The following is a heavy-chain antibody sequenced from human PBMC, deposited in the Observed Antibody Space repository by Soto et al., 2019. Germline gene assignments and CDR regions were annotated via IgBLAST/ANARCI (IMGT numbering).Heavy chain of an antibody. V-gene: IGHV4-59*01. CDR3: ARIGYYDSSGYYLGPFDY. CDR1: GGSISSDY. CDR2: TYYSGST. J-gene: IGHJ4*02. D-gene: IGHD3-22*01. Sequence: PSETLSLTCTVSGGSISSDYWSWIRQPPGKGLEWIGYTYYSGSTNYSPSLKSRVTISADTSKNQFSLKLSSVTAADTAVYYCARIGYYDSSGYYLGPFDYWGQGTLVTVSS.